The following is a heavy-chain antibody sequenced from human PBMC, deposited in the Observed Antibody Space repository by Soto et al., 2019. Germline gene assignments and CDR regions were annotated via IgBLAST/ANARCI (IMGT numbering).Heavy chain of an antibody. D-gene: IGHD4-17*01. CDR3: ASWWSSDYVDDFDI. CDR2: ISSSGSTI. CDR1: GFTFSSYE. Sequence: PGGSLRLSCAASGFTFSSYEMNWVRQAPGKGLEWVSYISSSGSTIYYADSVKGRFTISRDNAKNSLYLQMNSLRAEDTAVCYCASWWSSDYVDDFDIWGQGTMVTVSS. J-gene: IGHJ3*02. V-gene: IGHV3-48*03.